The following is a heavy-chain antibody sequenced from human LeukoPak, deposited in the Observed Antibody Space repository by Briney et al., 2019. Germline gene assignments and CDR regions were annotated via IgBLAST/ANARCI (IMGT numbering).Heavy chain of an antibody. CDR3: APHRGGLEDLTFDP. J-gene: IGHJ5*02. D-gene: IGHD3-10*01. V-gene: IGHV5-10-1*01. CDR2: IDPSDSYT. CDR1: GYSFTSYW. Sequence: GESLKISCKGSGYSFTSYWISWVRQMPGKGLEWMGRIDPSDSYTKYSPSFQGHVTISADKSISTAYLQWSSLKASDTAMYYCAPHRGGLEDLTFDPWGQGTLVTVSS.